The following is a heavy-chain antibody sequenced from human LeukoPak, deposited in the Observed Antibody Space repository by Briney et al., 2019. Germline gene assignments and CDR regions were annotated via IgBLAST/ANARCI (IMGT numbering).Heavy chain of an antibody. CDR1: GFTFSSYA. J-gene: IGHJ4*02. D-gene: IGHD3-10*01. Sequence: GRSLRLSCAASGFTFSSYAMHWVRQAPGKGLEWVAVISYDGSNKYYADSVKGRFTISRDNSKNTLYLQMNSLRAEDTAVYYCAKDYNRAYYYGSGFDYWGQGTLATVSS. CDR3: AKDYNRAYYYGSGFDY. CDR2: ISYDGSNK. V-gene: IGHV3-30*04.